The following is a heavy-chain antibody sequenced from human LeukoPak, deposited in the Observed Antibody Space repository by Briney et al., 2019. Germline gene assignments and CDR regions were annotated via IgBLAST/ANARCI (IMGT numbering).Heavy chain of an antibody. CDR3: ARQWRRTGTTGKGAFDI. CDR1: GYSFTSYW. CDR2: IYPGDSDT. J-gene: IGHJ3*02. D-gene: IGHD1-1*01. Sequence: GESLKISCKGSGYSFTSYWIGWVRQMPGKGLEWMGIIYPGDSDTRYSPSFQGQVTISADKSISTAYLRWSSLKASDTAMYYCARQWRRTGTTGKGAFDIWGQGTMVTVSS. V-gene: IGHV5-51*01.